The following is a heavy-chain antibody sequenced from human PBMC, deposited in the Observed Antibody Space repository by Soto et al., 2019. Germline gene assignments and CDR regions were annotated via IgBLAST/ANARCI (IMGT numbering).Heavy chain of an antibody. CDR1: GGSVSSGSYY. CDR3: ARESDSGSYYFDY. V-gene: IGHV4-61*03. Sequence: SETLSLTCTVSGGSVSSGSYYWSWIRQPPGKGLEWVGYIYNSGSTNYNPSLKSRVTISVDTSKNHFSLRMSSVTAADTAVYYWARESDSGSYYFDYWGRGTLVTVSS. J-gene: IGHJ4*02. D-gene: IGHD3-10*01. CDR2: IYNSGST.